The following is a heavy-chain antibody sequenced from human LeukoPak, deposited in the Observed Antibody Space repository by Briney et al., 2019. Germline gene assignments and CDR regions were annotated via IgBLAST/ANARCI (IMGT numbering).Heavy chain of an antibody. Sequence: GGSLRLSCAASGFTFSTYVMHWVRQAPGKGLEWVAVISYDGSNKYYADSVKGRFTISRDNSKNTLYLQMNSLRAEDTAVYYCAKDGSSWLIDYWGQGTLVTVSS. D-gene: IGHD6-13*01. V-gene: IGHV3-30*04. CDR2: ISYDGSNK. CDR3: AKDGSSWLIDY. J-gene: IGHJ4*02. CDR1: GFTFSTYV.